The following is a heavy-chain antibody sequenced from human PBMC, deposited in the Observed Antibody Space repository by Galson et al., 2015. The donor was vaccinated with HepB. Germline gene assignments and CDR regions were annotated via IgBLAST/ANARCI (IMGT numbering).Heavy chain of an antibody. D-gene: IGHD5-24*01. CDR2: ISSNGGST. V-gene: IGHV3-64D*06. Sequence: SLRLSCAASGFTFSSYAMHWVRQAPGKGLEYVSAISSNGGSTYYADSVKGRFTISRDNSKNTLYLQMSSLRAEGTAVYYCVKTPRDGYNYVWGDDYWGQGTLVTVSS. CDR3: VKTPRDGYNYVWGDDY. J-gene: IGHJ4*02. CDR1: GFTFSSYA.